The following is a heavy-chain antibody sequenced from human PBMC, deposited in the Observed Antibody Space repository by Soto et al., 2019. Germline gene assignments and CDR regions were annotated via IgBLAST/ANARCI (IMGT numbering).Heavy chain of an antibody. Sequence: QVQLVESGGGLVKPRGSPRLSCVASGFSFSDYYMSWVRQAPGKGLEWISYISGSSSNIYYADSVKGRFTISRDNAENSVFLQMNNLRAEDTARYYCAKMTSSGWYDPVFHWGQGTLVTVSS. V-gene: IGHV3-11*01. CDR2: ISGSSSNI. CDR3: AKMTSSGWYDPVFH. CDR1: GFSFSDYY. D-gene: IGHD6-19*01. J-gene: IGHJ4*02.